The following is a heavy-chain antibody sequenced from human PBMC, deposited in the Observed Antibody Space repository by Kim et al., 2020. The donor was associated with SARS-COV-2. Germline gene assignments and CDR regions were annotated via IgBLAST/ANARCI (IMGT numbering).Heavy chain of an antibody. CDR3: ARVGSSLGFDY. Sequence: ASVKVSCKASGYTFTSNAMNWVRQALGQGLEWMGWINTNTGNPTYAQGFTGRFVFSLDTSVSTAYLQISSLKAEDTAVYYCARVGSSLGFDYWGQGTLVTVSS. V-gene: IGHV7-4-1*02. D-gene: IGHD6-6*01. CDR1: GYTFTSNA. CDR2: INTNTGNP. J-gene: IGHJ4*02.